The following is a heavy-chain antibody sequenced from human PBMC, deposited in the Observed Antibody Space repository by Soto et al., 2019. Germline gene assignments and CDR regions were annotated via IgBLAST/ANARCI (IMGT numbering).Heavy chain of an antibody. CDR3: ARAASWGRVGRCFQH. V-gene: IGHV4-34*01. CDR1: GGSFSGYY. CDR2: INHGGST. Sequence: QVQLQQWGAGLLKPSETLSLTCAVYGGSFSGYYWSWIRQPPRKGLEWIGEINHGGSTNYNPARQSRVTTSVDASENQFSLKLRSVPAADTAVYYCARAASWGRVGRCFQHWGQGTLVTVSS. D-gene: IGHD3-16*01. J-gene: IGHJ1*01.